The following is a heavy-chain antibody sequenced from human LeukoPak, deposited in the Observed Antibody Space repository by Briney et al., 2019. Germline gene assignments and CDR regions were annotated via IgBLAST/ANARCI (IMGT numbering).Heavy chain of an antibody. CDR2: IYNSGST. V-gene: IGHV4-61*01. D-gene: IGHD1-26*01. CDR1: GDSVSSSNYY. CDR3: VRDRELTY. J-gene: IGHJ4*02. Sequence: SETLSLTCAVSGDSVSSSNYYWSWIRQPPGKGLEWIGYIYNSGSTNYNPSLKSRVTISVDTSKNQFSLKLTSVTAADTAVYYCVRDRELTYWGQGTLVTVSS.